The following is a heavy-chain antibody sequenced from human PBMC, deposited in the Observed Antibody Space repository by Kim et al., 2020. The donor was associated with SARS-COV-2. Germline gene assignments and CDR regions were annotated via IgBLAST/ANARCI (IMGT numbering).Heavy chain of an antibody. Sequence: GKGRFTISRDNAKNSLYLQMNSLRAEDTAVYYCASGIAAALHYYYGMDVWGQGTTVTVSS. CDR3: ASGIAAALHYYYGMDV. V-gene: IGHV3-21*01. D-gene: IGHD6-13*01. J-gene: IGHJ6*02.